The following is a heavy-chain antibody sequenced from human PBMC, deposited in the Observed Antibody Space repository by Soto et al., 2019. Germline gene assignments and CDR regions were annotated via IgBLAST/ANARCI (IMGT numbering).Heavy chain of an antibody. CDR2: ISSTTTYT. CDR1: GFTFSDYY. V-gene: IGHV3-11*06. CDR3: ASYDSSGLYFDY. Sequence: PGWSLRLSCAASGFTFSDYYMSWIRQAPGKGLEWVSYISSTTTYTNYADSVKGRFTISRDNAKNSLHLQMNSLRAEDTAVYYCASYDSSGLYFDYWGQGTLVTAPQ. J-gene: IGHJ4*02. D-gene: IGHD3-22*01.